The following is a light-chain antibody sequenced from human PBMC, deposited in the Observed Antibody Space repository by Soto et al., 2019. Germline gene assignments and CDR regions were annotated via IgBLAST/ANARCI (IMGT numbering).Light chain of an antibody. CDR1: QSVSSNY. V-gene: IGKV3-20*01. CDR3: QQYGGSPRT. J-gene: IGKJ1*01. Sequence: EFALTQSPGTLSLSPGERATLSCRASQSVSSNYLAWYQQKSGQAPRLLIYGASSRATAIPDRFSGSGSGTDFTLTISRLEPEDFAVYYCQQYGGSPRTFGQGPKVNIK. CDR2: GAS.